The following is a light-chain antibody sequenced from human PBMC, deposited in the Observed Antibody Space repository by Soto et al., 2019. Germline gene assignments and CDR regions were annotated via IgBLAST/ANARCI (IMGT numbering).Light chain of an antibody. CDR3: CSYAPSRTLL. J-gene: IGLJ2*01. Sequence: QSVLTQPASVSGSPGQSVTISCTGTSSDVGTYNLVTWYQQHPGKAPKLIVYEGNKRPSGVSNRFSASKSGNTASLTISGLQAEDEADYYCCSYAPSRTLLFGGGTKLTVL. V-gene: IGLV2-23*01. CDR1: SSDVGTYNL. CDR2: EGN.